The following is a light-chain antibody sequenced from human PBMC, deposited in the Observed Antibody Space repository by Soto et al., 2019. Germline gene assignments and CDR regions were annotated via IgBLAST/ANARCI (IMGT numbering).Light chain of an antibody. CDR1: QSVSSN. V-gene: IGKV3-15*01. Sequence: EIVMPQSPATLSVSPGERATLSCRASQSVSSNLAWYQQKPGQAPRLLIYGASTRATGIPARFSGSGSGTECTITISSLQSEDFAVYYCQQYNNWPPLTVGGGTKVEIK. CDR3: QQYNNWPPLT. CDR2: GAS. J-gene: IGKJ4*01.